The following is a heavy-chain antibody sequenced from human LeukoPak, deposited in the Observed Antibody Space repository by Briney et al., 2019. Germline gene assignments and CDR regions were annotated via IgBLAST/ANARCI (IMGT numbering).Heavy chain of an antibody. CDR3: ARVSMVPGAFDY. V-gene: IGHV4-4*07. CDR1: GGSIGSYY. J-gene: IGHJ4*02. Sequence: SETPSLTCAVSGGSIGSYYWSWIRQPAGKGLEWIGRIYSGETTTYNPSLKSRVTMSVDTPKNQFSLKLSSVTAADTAVYYCARVSMVPGAFDYWGQGTLVTVSS. D-gene: IGHD3-10*01. CDR2: IYSGETT.